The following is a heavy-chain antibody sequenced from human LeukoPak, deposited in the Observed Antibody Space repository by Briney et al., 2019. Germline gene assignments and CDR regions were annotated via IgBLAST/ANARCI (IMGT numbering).Heavy chain of an antibody. Sequence: HPGGSLRLSCAVSGFSVSTNHMSWVRQAPGKGLEWVSVIYIDGNTYYADSVKGRFTISRDNSKTTVFLQMNSLRAEDTAVYYCARDREVVTAKAQMDVWGKGTTVTVFS. CDR3: ARDREVVTAKAQMDV. V-gene: IGHV3-53*01. J-gene: IGHJ6*04. CDR1: GFSVSTNH. CDR2: IYIDGNT. D-gene: IGHD2-21*02.